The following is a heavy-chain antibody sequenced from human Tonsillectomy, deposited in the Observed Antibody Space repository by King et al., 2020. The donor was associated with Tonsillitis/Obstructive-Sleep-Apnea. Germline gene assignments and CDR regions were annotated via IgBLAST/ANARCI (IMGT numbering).Heavy chain of an antibody. D-gene: IGHD4-11*01. CDR2: IYIGGST. J-gene: IGHJ4*02. Sequence: VQLVESGGGLVQPGGSLRLSCAASGFTVSSNYMSWVRQAPGKGLEWVSVIYIGGSTYYTDSVKGRFTISRDNSKNTLYLQMNSLRAEDTAVYYYARGGYSPTPGYWGQGTLVTVSS. CDR3: ARGGYSPTPGY. CDR1: GFTVSSNY. V-gene: IGHV3-66*01.